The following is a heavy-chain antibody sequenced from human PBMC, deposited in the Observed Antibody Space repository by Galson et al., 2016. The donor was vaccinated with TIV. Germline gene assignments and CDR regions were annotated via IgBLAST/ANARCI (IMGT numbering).Heavy chain of an antibody. CDR2: IIPLFGSA. J-gene: IGHJ6*02. Sequence: SVKVSCKASGGSFSSYVFNWVRQAPGQGLEWMGNIIPLFGSANYAQKFQGRVTITADESTSTAYMELSRLRSEDTAIYYCATDRNTAMYTYYYYYGVDVWGQGTTVTVSS. CDR1: GGSFSSYV. CDR3: ATDRNTAMYTYYYYYGVDV. V-gene: IGHV1-69*13. D-gene: IGHD5-18*01.